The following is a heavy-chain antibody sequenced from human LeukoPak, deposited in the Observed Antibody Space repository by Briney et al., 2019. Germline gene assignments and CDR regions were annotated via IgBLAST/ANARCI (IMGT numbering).Heavy chain of an antibody. CDR2: IKSRTDGGTT. Sequence: GGSLRLSCAASGFTYRNAWMSWVRQAPGKGLEWVGRIKSRTDGGTTDYAAPVKGRFTISRDDSKNTLYLQMNSLKTEDTAVYYCTTGARHAHYYYYYMDVWGKGTTVTVSS. CDR3: TTGARHAHYYYYYMDV. V-gene: IGHV3-15*01. J-gene: IGHJ6*03. CDR1: GFTYRNAW.